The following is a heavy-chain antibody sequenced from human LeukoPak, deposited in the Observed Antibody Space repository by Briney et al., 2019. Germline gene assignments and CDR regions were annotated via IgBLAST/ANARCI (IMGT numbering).Heavy chain of an antibody. CDR3: GRRAYYFGLGGFPPPNWFRP. CDR2: INHSGST. D-gene: IGHD3-10*01. CDR1: GGSFSGYY. Sequence: SETLSLTCAVYGGSFSGYYWSWIRQPPGKGLEWIGEINHSGSTNYNPSLKSRVTISVDTSKNQFSLKLSSVTAADTAVYYCGRRAYYFGLGGFPPPNWFRPRGPGTPGGRLL. V-gene: IGHV4-34*01. J-gene: IGHJ5*02.